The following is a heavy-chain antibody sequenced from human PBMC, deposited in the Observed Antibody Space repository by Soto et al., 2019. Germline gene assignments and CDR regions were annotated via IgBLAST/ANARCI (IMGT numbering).Heavy chain of an antibody. D-gene: IGHD6-19*01. CDR1: GFTFSSYS. CDR2: ISSSSSYI. Sequence: EVQLVESGGGLVKPGGSLRLSCAASGFTFSSYSMNWVRQAPGKVLEWVSSISSSSSYIYYADSVKGRFTISRDNAKNSLYLQMNSLSAEDTAVYYCARRAVAGGDFDYWGQGTLVTVSS. CDR3: ARRAVAGGDFDY. V-gene: IGHV3-21*01. J-gene: IGHJ4*02.